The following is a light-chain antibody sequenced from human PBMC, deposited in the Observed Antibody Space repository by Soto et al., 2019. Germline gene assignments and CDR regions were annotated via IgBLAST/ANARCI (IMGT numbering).Light chain of an antibody. CDR3: CSYAGTYTLV. CDR1: SSDVGGYNY. Sequence: QSALTQPRSVSGSPGQSVTISCTGTSSDVGGYNYVSWYQQHPGKAPKLMIYYVSKRPSGVPDRFSGPKSGNTASLTISGLQAEDEADYYCCSYAGTYTLVFGGGTKLTVL. CDR2: YVS. J-gene: IGLJ2*01. V-gene: IGLV2-11*01.